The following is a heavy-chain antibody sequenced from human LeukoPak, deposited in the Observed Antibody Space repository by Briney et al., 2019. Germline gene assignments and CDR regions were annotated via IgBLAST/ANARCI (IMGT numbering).Heavy chain of an antibody. CDR2: ISSGGGT. CDR1: GFTVNTNY. CDR3: GGWGPGKDFNILTGYLYY. J-gene: IGHJ4*02. V-gene: IGHV3-66*01. Sequence: GGALRLSCAASGFTVNTNYMSWVRQAPGKGLEWVSLISSGGGTYYADSVKGRFTISRNNSKNTLYLQMNSLGAEDTAAYYCGGWGPGKDFNILTGYLYYWGQGTPVTVSS. D-gene: IGHD3-9*01.